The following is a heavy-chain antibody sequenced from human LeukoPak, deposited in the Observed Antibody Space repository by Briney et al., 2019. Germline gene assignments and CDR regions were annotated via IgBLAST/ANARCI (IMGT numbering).Heavy chain of an antibody. J-gene: IGHJ5*02. V-gene: IGHV4-31*03. D-gene: IGHD2-21*01. CDR1: GGSISSGGYY. CDR3: ARIVIATGGNWFDP. CDR2: IYYSGST. Sequence: SETLSLTCTVSGGSISSGGYYWSWIRQFPGKDLEWIGYIYYSGSTYYTPSLKSRLAISVDTSKNHFSLKLSSVTAANTAVYHCARIVIATGGNWFDPWGQGTLVTVSS.